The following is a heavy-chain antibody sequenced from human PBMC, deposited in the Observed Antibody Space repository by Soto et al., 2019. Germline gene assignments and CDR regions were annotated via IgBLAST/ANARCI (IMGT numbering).Heavy chain of an antibody. V-gene: IGHV3-23*01. CDR2: ISGSGDST. Sequence: GGSLRLSCAASGFTFSSYAMSWVRQAPGKGLEWVSAISGSGDSTYYADSVKGRFTISRDNAKDSLYLQMNSLRAQDTALYYCVRVRDYGSGTFFDYWGQATLVTVSS. CDR1: GFTFSSYA. CDR3: VRVRDYGSGTFFDY. D-gene: IGHD3-10*01. J-gene: IGHJ4*02.